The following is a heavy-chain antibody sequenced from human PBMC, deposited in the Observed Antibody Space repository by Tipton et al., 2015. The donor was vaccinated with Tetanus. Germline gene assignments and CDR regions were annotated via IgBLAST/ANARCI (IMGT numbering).Heavy chain of an antibody. Sequence: SGFTFSSYGMHWVRQAPGKGLEWVAVIWYDGSNKYYADSVKGRFTISRDNSKNTLYLQMNSLRAGDTAVYYCARDPGIVVVPAAIDYYYYGMDVWGQGTTVTVSS. CDR3: ARDPGIVVVPAAIDYYYYGMDV. CDR2: IWYDGSNK. V-gene: IGHV3-33*01. CDR1: GFTFSSYG. D-gene: IGHD2-2*01. J-gene: IGHJ6*02.